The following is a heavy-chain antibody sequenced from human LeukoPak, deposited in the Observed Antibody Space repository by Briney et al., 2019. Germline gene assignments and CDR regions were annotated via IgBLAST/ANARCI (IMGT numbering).Heavy chain of an antibody. V-gene: IGHV3-21*01. CDR1: GFTFSSYS. CDR2: ISSSSSYI. CDR3: ARDAVLLWFGELLDVYFDY. Sequence: GGSLRLSCAASGFTFSSYSMNWVRRAPGKGLEWVSSISSSSSYIYYADSVKGRFTISRDNAKNSLYLQMNSLRAEDTAVYYCARDAVLLWFGELLDVYFDYWGQGTLVTVSS. D-gene: IGHD3-10*01. J-gene: IGHJ4*02.